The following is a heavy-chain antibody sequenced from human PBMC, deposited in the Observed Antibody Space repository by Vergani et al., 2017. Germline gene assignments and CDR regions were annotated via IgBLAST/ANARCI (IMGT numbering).Heavy chain of an antibody. CDR3: AKARIVVVTGTKLNYFDY. J-gene: IGHJ4*02. D-gene: IGHD2-21*02. Sequence: EVQLLESGGGLVQPGGSLRLSCAASGFTFSSYAMSWVRQAPGKGGEWVAAISGSGGRTEYADSVKGRFTISRDNCKYTVYLQMNSLRAEDTAVYYCAKARIVVVTGTKLNYFDYWGQGTLVTVSS. CDR2: ISGSGGRT. CDR1: GFTFSSYA. V-gene: IGHV3-23*01.